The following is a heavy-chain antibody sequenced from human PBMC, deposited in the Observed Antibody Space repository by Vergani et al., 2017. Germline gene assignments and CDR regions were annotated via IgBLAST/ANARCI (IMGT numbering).Heavy chain of an antibody. V-gene: IGHV4-31*03. CDR1: GGSISSGGYY. D-gene: IGHD6-13*01. CDR2: IYYSGST. J-gene: IGHJ4*02. CDR3: ARGLCGSSWPYYVDY. Sequence: QVQLQESGPGLVKPPQTLSLTCTVSGGSISSGGYYWSWIRQHPGKGLEWIGYIYYSGSTYYNPSLKSRVTISVDTSKNQFSLKLSSVTAADTAVYYCARGLCGSSWPYYVDYWGQGTLVTVSS.